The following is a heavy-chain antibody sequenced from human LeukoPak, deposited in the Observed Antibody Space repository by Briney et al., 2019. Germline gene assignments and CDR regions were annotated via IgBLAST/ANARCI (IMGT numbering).Heavy chain of an antibody. CDR3: AWDFQH. V-gene: IGHV4-61*02. J-gene: IGHJ1*01. D-gene: IGHD7-27*01. Sequence: SETLSLTCTVSGGSISSGGYYWSWIRQPAGKGLEWIGRIYTSGSTNYNPSLKSRVIISVDTSKNQFSLKLSSVTAADTAVYYCAWDFQHWGQGTLVTVS. CDR1: GGSISSGGYY. CDR2: IYTSGST.